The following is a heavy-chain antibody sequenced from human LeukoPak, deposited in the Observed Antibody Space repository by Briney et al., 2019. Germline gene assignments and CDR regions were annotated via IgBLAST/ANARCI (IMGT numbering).Heavy chain of an antibody. D-gene: IGHD3-22*01. CDR2: ISWNSGGI. Sequence: GGSLRLSCAASGFTFSSHAMHWVRQAPGKGLEWVSGISWNSGGIGYADSVKGRFTISRDNAKNSLYLQMNSLRAEDTALYYCAKDYYDSSGFDYWGQGTLVTVSS. J-gene: IGHJ4*02. CDR1: GFTFSSHA. V-gene: IGHV3-9*01. CDR3: AKDYYDSSGFDY.